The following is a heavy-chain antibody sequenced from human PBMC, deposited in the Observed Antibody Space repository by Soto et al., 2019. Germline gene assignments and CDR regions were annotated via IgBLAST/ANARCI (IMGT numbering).Heavy chain of an antibody. CDR2: IDPSDSYT. Sequence: PGESLKISCKGSGYSFTSYWISWVRQMPGKGLEWMGRIDPSDSYTNYSPSFQGHVTISADKSISTAYLQWSSLKASDTAMYYCARLQMGSAETAMARPSYFDYWGQGTLVTVSS. CDR1: GYSFTSYW. CDR3: ARLQMGSAETAMARPSYFDY. D-gene: IGHD5-18*01. J-gene: IGHJ4*02. V-gene: IGHV5-10-1*01.